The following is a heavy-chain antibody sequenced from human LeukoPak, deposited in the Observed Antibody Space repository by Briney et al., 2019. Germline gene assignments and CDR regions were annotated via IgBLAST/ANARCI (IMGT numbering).Heavy chain of an antibody. CDR3: ALLAVASDFDY. CDR1: GFPFSIYE. J-gene: IGHJ4*02. Sequence: GGSLRLSCAVSGFPFSIYEMNWVRQAPGKGLEWVSNIGSSGTTRYYADSVKGRFSISRDNAKNSLYLQMDSLRVEDTGVYYCALLAVASDFDYWGQGALVTVSS. CDR2: IGSSGTTR. V-gene: IGHV3-48*03. D-gene: IGHD6-19*01.